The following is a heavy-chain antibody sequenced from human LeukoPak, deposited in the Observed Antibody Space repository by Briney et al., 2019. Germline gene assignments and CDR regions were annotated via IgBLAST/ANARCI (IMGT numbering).Heavy chain of an antibody. J-gene: IGHJ4*02. CDR2: ISGSGGST. CDR3: AKARGFDYGDYYFDY. CDR1: VFTFSSYA. Sequence: QPGGSLRLSCAASVFTFSSYAMSWVRQAPGKGPEWVSAISGSGGSTYYADSVKGRFTISRDNSKNTLYLQMNSLRAEDTAVYYCAKARGFDYGDYYFDYWGQGTLVTVSS. V-gene: IGHV3-23*01. D-gene: IGHD4-17*01.